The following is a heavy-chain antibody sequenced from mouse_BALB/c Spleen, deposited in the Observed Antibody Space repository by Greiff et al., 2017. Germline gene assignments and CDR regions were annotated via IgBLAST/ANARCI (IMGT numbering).Heavy chain of an antibody. D-gene: IGHD1-1*01. CDR3: ARHLNSGSSHYFDY. CDR1: GFTFSSYA. CDR2: ISSGGSYT. Sequence: EVKLVESGGGLVKPGGSLKLSCAASGFTFSSYAMSWVRQTPEKRLEWVATISSGGSYTYYPDSVKGRFTISRDNAKNTLYLQMSSLRSEDTAMYYYARHLNSGSSHYFDYWGQGTTLTVSS. V-gene: IGHV5-9-3*01. J-gene: IGHJ2*01.